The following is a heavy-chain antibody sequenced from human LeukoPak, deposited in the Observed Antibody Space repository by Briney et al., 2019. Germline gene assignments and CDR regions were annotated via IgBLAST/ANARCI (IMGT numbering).Heavy chain of an antibody. CDR2: IYYSGSI. J-gene: IGHJ6*01. D-gene: IGHD3-22*01. CDR3: AGDQNYDSSGSFGMHG. V-gene: IGHV4-59*11. CDR1: GGSISSHS. Sequence: SETLSLTCTASGGSISSHSWSWIRQPPGEGLEWIGKIYYSGSIKYNPSLKSRVNTSVDTSKNQFSLKLSSVTDADTGVYYCAGDQNYDSSGSFGMHGWGQGSTVSVCS.